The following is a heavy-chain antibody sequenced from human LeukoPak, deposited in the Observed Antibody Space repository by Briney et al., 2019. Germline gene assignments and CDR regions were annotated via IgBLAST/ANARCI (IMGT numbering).Heavy chain of an antibody. Sequence: GASVKVSCKASGYTFNSYGISWVRQAPGQGLEWMGWISPYRGDTEYAQKIQGRVTMTTDTSTSTAYMEVRSLRSDDTAVYYCARQVLIVGGRYGMGVWGQGTTVTVSS. J-gene: IGHJ6*02. D-gene: IGHD3-22*01. CDR1: GYTFNSYG. CDR3: ARQVLIVGGRYGMGV. V-gene: IGHV1-18*01. CDR2: ISPYRGDT.